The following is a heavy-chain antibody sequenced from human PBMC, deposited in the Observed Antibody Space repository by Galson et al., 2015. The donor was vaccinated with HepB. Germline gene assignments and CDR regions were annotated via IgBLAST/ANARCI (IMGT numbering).Heavy chain of an antibody. J-gene: IGHJ5*02. CDR2: IYYSGST. V-gene: IGHV4-59*01. CDR3: ARGLTMVRGVRVAVFGFDP. D-gene: IGHD3-10*01. Sequence: SETLSLTCTVSGGSISSYHWSWIRQPPGKGLEWIGYIYYSGSTNYNPSLKSRVTISVDTSKNQFSLKLSSVTAADTAVYYCARGLTMVRGVRVAVFGFDPWGQGTLVTVSS. CDR1: GGSISSYH.